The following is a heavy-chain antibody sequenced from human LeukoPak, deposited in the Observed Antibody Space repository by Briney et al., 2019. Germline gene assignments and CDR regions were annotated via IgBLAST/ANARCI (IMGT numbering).Heavy chain of an antibody. CDR1: GDTISGYG. D-gene: IGHD4-11*01. CDR2: ISSSTTTT. Sequence: QPGGSLRLSCIASGDTISGYGMNWVRQAPGKGLEWISSISSSTTTTYYADSVRGRFTISRDSAKNSLYLHMNSLRGEDTTIYYRARGYSKPPIEYWGQGTPVTVSS. V-gene: IGHV3-48*01. J-gene: IGHJ4*02. CDR3: ARGYSKPPIEY.